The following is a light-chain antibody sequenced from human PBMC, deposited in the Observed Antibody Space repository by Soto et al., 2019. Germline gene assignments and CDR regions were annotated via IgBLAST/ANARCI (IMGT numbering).Light chain of an antibody. CDR1: QSVRGSS. V-gene: IGKV3-20*01. Sequence: EIVLTQSPGTLSLSPGERVTLSCRASQSVRGSSLAWYQQKPGQAPRLLIYGVSSRATGIPARFSGGGSGTDFSLTISRLETEDFSVYYCQQYGSSPLTFGGGTKVDIK. CDR2: GVS. CDR3: QQYGSSPLT. J-gene: IGKJ4*01.